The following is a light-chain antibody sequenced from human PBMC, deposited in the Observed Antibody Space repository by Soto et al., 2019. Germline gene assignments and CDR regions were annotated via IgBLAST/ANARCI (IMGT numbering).Light chain of an antibody. Sequence: DIQMPPSPSSLSASIVDRVTITCRASQSISSYLNWYQQKPGKAPKLLIYDASNLESGVPSRFSGSGSGTDFTLTISSLHPDDFATYYCQQYNSYSPTFGQGTKVDIK. J-gene: IGKJ1*01. V-gene: IGKV1-5*01. CDR1: QSISSY. CDR2: DAS. CDR3: QQYNSYSPT.